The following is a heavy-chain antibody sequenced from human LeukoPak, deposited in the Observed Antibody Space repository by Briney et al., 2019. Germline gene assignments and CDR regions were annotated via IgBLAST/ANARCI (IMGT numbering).Heavy chain of an antibody. V-gene: IGHV4-59*01. D-gene: IGHD6-19*01. J-gene: IGHJ4*02. CDR3: AGGSEWLAFDY. CDR2: IHYSGTI. CDR1: GGSISSYY. Sequence: SETRSLTCTVSGGSISSYYWSWIRQPPGKGLEWIGYIHYSGTIHYNPSLKSRVTISVDTSNNQFSLRLSSVTPADTAVYYCAGGSEWLAFDYWGQGSLVTVSS.